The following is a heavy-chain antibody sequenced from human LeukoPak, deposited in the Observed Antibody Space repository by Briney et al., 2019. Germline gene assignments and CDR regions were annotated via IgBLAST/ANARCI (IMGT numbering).Heavy chain of an antibody. CDR1: GFTFSSYG. Sequence: GGSLRLSCAASGFTFSSYGMHWVRQAPGKGLEWVSSISSSSYIYYADSVKGRFTISRDNDKNSLYLQMNSLRAEDTAVYYCARDQRGSSWYPWGQGTLVTVSS. V-gene: IGHV3-21*01. CDR3: ARDQRGSSWYP. D-gene: IGHD6-13*01. J-gene: IGHJ5*02. CDR2: ISSSSYI.